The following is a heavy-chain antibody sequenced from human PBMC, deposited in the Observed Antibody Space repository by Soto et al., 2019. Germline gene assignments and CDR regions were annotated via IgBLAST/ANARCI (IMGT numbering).Heavy chain of an antibody. CDR1: GASIGSGDYY. Sequence: SETLSLTCTVSGASIGSGDYYWSWIRQHPGKGLEWIGYIYYSGGTYYNPSLKSRVTISADKSISTAYLQWSSLKASDTAMYYCARSDILTGYYYGMDVWGQGTTVTVSS. V-gene: IGHV4-31*02. D-gene: IGHD3-9*01. J-gene: IGHJ6*02. CDR3: ARSDILTGYYYGMDV. CDR2: IYYSGGT.